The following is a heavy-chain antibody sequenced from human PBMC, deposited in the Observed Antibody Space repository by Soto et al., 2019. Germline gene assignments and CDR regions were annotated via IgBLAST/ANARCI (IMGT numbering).Heavy chain of an antibody. V-gene: IGHV1-69*01. Sequence: QVQLVQSGAGVKKPGSSVKVSCKASGGTFSSYAISWVRQAPGQGLEWMGGIIPIFGTANYAQKFQGRVTITADESTSTAYMELSSLRSEDTAVYYCAGRRTTMIVVVTTNWYFDLWGRGTLVTVSS. CDR3: AGRRTTMIVVVTTNWYFDL. CDR1: GGTFSSYA. J-gene: IGHJ2*01. CDR2: IIPIFGTA. D-gene: IGHD3-22*01.